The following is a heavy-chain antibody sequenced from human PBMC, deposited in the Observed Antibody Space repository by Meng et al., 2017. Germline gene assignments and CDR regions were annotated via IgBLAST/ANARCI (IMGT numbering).Heavy chain of an antibody. CDR2: ISSSGSTI. CDR3: ARDYFRRGYTRLGRGFDY. D-gene: IGHD2-2*02. J-gene: IGHJ4*02. Sequence: GESLKISCAASGFTFSSYEMNWVRQAPGKGLEWVSYISSSGSTIYYADSVKGRFTISRDNAKNSLYLQMNSLRAEDTAVYYCARDYFRRGYTRLGRGFDYWGQGTLVTVSS. CDR1: GFTFSSYE. V-gene: IGHV3-48*03.